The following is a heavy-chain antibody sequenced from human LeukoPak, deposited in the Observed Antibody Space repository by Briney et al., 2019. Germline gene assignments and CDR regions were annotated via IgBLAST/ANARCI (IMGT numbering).Heavy chain of an antibody. J-gene: IGHJ4*02. D-gene: IGHD1/OR15-1a*01. V-gene: IGHV4-39*06. CDR2: IYFTGST. CDR1: GGSISSSSYY. CDR3: ARDVGAGLGTSWFDY. Sequence: PSETLSLTCTASGGSISSSSYYWGWIRQPPGKGLEWIGSIYFTGSTYYNPSLKSRVTISVDTSKNQFPLKLSSVTAADTAVYYCARDVGAGLGTSWFDYWGQGTLVTVSS.